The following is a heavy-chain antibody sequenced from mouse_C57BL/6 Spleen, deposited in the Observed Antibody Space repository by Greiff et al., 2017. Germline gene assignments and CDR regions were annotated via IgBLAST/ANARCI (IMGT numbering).Heavy chain of an antibody. CDR1: GYTFTSYW. CDR3: AREELGAAWFAY. V-gene: IGHV1-64*01. Sequence: QVQLQQPGAELVKPGASVKLSCKASGYTFTSYWMHWVKQRPGQGLEWIGMIHPNSGSTNSNEKFKSKATMTVDKSSSTAYMQLSSLTSEDSAVYYCAREELGAAWFAYWGQGTLVTVSA. J-gene: IGHJ3*01. CDR2: IHPNSGST. D-gene: IGHD4-1*01.